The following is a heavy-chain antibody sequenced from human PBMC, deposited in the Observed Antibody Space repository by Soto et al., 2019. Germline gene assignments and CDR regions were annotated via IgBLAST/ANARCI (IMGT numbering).Heavy chain of an antibody. V-gene: IGHV1-18*01. CDR1: GYTFSNYG. Sequence: SVKVSCKISGYTFSNYGITWVRQAPGQPLEWLGWISLYSDDTNYAQKFRGRVSMTKDTSTTTAYMELRSLRSDDTAVYYCARVVPGAQARLGPWRQGTWVTVCS. CDR3: ARVVPGAQARLGP. D-gene: IGHD2-2*01. J-gene: IGHJ5*02. CDR2: ISLYSDDT.